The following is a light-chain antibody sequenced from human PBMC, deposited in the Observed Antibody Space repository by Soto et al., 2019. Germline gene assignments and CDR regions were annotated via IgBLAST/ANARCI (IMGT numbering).Light chain of an antibody. V-gene: IGKV3-20*01. CDR3: QQFGSSPLYA. CDR1: QSVSSNY. CDR2: GAS. Sequence: EIVLTQSPGTLSLSPGERATLSCRASQSVSSNYVAWYQQIPGQAPRLLIYGASSRATGIPDRFSGSGSGTDFTLTISRLEPEDFAVYYCQQFGSSPLYAFGQGTKLEIK. J-gene: IGKJ2*01.